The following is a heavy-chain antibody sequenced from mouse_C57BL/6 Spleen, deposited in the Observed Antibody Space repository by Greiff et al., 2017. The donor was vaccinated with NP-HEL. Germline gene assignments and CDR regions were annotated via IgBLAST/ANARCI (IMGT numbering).Heavy chain of an antibody. J-gene: IGHJ4*01. CDR1: GYTFTSYW. CDR2: IHPNSGST. V-gene: IGHV1-64*01. D-gene: IGHD1-1*02. CDR3: ARAGGKGAMDY. Sequence: VQLQQSGAELVKPGASVKLSCKASGYTFTSYWMHWVKQRPGQGLEWIGMIHPNSGSTNYTEKFKSKATLTVDKSSSTAYMQLSSLTSEDSAVYYCARAGGKGAMDYWGQGTSVTVSS.